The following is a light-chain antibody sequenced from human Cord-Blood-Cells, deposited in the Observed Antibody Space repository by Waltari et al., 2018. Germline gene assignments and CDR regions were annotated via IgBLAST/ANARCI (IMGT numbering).Light chain of an antibody. CDR2: QDS. V-gene: IGLV3-1*01. CDR3: QAWDSSTVV. J-gene: IGLJ2*01. Sequence: SYELTHPPSVSVSPGQPASITCSGANLGDKYACWYQQTPGQSPVLVIYQDSKRPSGIPERFSGSNSGNTATLTISGTQAMDEADYYCQAWDSSTVVFGGGTKLTVL. CDR1: NLGDKY.